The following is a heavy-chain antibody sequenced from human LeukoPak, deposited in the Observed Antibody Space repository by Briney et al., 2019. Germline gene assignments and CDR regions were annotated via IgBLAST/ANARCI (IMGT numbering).Heavy chain of an antibody. CDR2: ISSSGSTI. CDR1: GFTFSSYE. Sequence: GGSLRLSCAASGFTFSSYEMNWVRQAPGKGLEWVSYISSSGSTIYYADSVKGRFTISRDNAKNSLYLQMNSLRAEGTAVYYCARVNSNYYYYGMDVWGKGTTVTVSS. V-gene: IGHV3-48*03. D-gene: IGHD2-21*01. CDR3: ARVNSNYYYYGMDV. J-gene: IGHJ6*04.